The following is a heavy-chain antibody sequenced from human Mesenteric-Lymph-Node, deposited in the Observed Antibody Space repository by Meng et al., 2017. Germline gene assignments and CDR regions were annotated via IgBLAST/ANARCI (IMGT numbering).Heavy chain of an antibody. Sequence: GESLKISCAASGFTVSSNYMSWVRQAPGKGLEWVSVIYSGGSTYYADSVKGRFTISRHNSKNTLYLQMNSLRAEDTAVYYCARDFTMRAFDIWGQGTMVTVSS. V-gene: IGHV3-53*04. CDR3: ARDFTMRAFDI. CDR1: GFTVSSNY. J-gene: IGHJ3*02. D-gene: IGHD3-22*01. CDR2: IYSGGST.